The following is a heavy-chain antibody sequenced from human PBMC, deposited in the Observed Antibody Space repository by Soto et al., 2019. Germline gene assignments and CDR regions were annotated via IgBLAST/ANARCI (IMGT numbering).Heavy chain of an antibody. D-gene: IGHD6-19*01. Sequence: QVQLVQSGAEVKKPGSSVKVSCKASGGTFSSYTLTWVRQAPGQGLEWMGRIIPIFDTANYAHNFQGRVTITADKSTSTVYMELSSLRSEDTAVYYCATRGEGQSESSYYYYGMDVWGQGTTVTVS. V-gene: IGHV1-69*08. CDR2: IIPIFDTA. CDR1: GGTFSSYT. J-gene: IGHJ6*02. CDR3: ATRGEGQSESSYYYYGMDV.